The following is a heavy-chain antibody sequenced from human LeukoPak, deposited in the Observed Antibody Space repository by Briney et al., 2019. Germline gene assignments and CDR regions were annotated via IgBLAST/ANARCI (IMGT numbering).Heavy chain of an antibody. CDR3: ALQVSSPGYFDY. J-gene: IGHJ4*02. CDR2: IYPGDSDT. Sequence: GESLKISCKGSGYRFTSYWIGWVRPLPGKGLGWVGIIYPGDSDTRYSPSFQGQVTISADKSISNAYLQWSSLKASDTAMYYCALQVSSPGYFDYWGQGTLVTVSS. V-gene: IGHV5-51*01. CDR1: GYRFTSYW. D-gene: IGHD6-6*01.